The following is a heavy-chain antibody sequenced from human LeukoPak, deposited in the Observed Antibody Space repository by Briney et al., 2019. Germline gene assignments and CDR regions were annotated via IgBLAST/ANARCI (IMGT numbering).Heavy chain of an antibody. D-gene: IGHD5-12*01. J-gene: IGHJ4*02. Sequence: SETLSLTCTVSGGSISSGSYYWSWIRQPAGKGLEWIGRIYTSGSTNYNPSLKSRVTISVDTSKNQIPLKLSSVTAADTAVYYCASPKINSGYDLGVSDYWGQGTLVTVSS. CDR2: IYTSGST. CDR1: GGSISSGSYY. CDR3: ASPKINSGYDLGVSDY. V-gene: IGHV4-61*02.